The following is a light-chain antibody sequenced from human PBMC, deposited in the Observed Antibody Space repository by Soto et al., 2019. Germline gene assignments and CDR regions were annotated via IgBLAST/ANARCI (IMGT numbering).Light chain of an antibody. J-gene: IGKJ4*02. CDR3: QQLNSFPFT. Sequence: AIQLAQSPSSLSASVGDRVTITCRASQGINSAVAWYQQKPGKPPKVLIYDASTLKSGVTSRFSGSGSGTDFTLTISSLHPEDFATYFCQQLNSFPFTFGGGTKVEIK. CDR2: DAS. V-gene: IGKV1-13*02. CDR1: QGINSA.